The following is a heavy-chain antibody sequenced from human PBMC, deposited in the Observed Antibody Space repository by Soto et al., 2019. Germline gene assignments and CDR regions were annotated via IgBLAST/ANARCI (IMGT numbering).Heavy chain of an antibody. CDR2: IWYDGSNK. D-gene: IGHD4-17*01. J-gene: IGHJ4*02. V-gene: IGHV3-33*01. CDR3: AREYQADYGDYIDY. Sequence: GWSLRLPCAASGFTFSSYGMHWVRQAPGKGLEWVAFIWYDGSNKYYADSVKGRFTISRDNSKNTLYLQMNSLRAEDTAVYYCAREYQADYGDYIDYWGQGTLATVSS. CDR1: GFTFSSYG.